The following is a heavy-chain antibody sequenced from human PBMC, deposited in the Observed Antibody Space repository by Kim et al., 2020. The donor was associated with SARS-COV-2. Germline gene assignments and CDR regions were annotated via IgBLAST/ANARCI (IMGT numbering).Heavy chain of an antibody. Sequence: NPSPKSRVTISVDTSKNRFPLKLSSVTAADTAVYYCARLVYSSSWYGLDYWGQGTLVTVSS. J-gene: IGHJ4*02. V-gene: IGHV4-59*08. D-gene: IGHD6-13*01. CDR3: ARLVYSSSWYGLDY.